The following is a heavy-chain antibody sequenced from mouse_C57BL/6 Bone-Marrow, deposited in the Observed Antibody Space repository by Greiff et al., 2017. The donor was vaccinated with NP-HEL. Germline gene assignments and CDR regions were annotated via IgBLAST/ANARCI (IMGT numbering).Heavy chain of an antibody. Sequence: VQLQQPGAELVMPGASVKLSCKASGYTFTSYWMHWVKQRPGQGLEWIGEIDPSDSYTNYNQKFKGKSTLTVDKSSSTAYMQLSSLTSEDSAVYYCARTLRLLYFDYWGQGTTLTVSS. D-gene: IGHD3-2*02. V-gene: IGHV1-69*01. CDR3: ARTLRLLYFDY. J-gene: IGHJ2*01. CDR1: GYTFTSYW. CDR2: IDPSDSYT.